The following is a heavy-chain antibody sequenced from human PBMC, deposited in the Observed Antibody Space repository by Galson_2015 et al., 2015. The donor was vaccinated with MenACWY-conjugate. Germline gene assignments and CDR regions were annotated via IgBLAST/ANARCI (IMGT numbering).Heavy chain of an antibody. D-gene: IGHD6-6*01. J-gene: IGHJ4*02. Sequence: GDSDTRYTPSFQGHVTISADKSINTAYLQWGSLEASDTAMYYCARQGFGSSSLDYWGQGTLVTVSS. CDR2: GDSDT. V-gene: IGHV5-51*01. CDR3: ARQGFGSSSLDY.